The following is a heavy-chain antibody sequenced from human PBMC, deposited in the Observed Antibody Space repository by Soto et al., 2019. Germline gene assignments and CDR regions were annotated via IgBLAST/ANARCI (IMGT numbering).Heavy chain of an antibody. V-gene: IGHV4-59*01. CDR2: MYYSGST. Sequence: QVQLQESGPGLVKPSETLSLTCTVSGGSITSYYWSWIRQPPGKGLEWIGYMYYSGSTNYNPSLTGRVTISVDTSKNQFSLKLSSVTAADTAVYCCARGRGWVDPWGQGTLVTVSS. CDR1: GGSITSYY. CDR3: ARGRGWVDP. J-gene: IGHJ5*02.